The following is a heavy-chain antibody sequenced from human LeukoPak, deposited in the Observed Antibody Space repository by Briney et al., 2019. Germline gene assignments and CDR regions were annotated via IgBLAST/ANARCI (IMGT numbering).Heavy chain of an antibody. D-gene: IGHD4-17*01. V-gene: IGHV3-30*03. J-gene: IGHJ4*02. CDR2: ISYDGSNK. Sequence: PGGSLRLSCAASGFTFSSYGMHWVRQAPGKGLEWVAVISYDGSNKYYADSVKGRFTISRDNSKNTLYLQMNSLRAEDTAVYYCARDGDYGDLSDYWGQGTLVTVSS. CDR3: ARDGDYGDLSDY. CDR1: GFTFSSYG.